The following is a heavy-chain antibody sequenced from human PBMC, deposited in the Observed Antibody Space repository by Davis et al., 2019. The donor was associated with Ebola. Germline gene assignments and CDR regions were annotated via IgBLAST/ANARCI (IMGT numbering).Heavy chain of an antibody. CDR2: LGLSADT. CDR3: AKDTSNIWFDI. D-gene: IGHD1-26*01. J-gene: IGHJ3*02. Sequence: GESLKISCAASGFVFSNYVTSWVRRAPGKGLEWVSTLGLSADTYYADSVKGRFTISRDNSKNTLHLQMNSLRVEDTAIYYCAKDTSNIWFDIWGQGTNVTVSS. CDR1: GFVFSNYV. V-gene: IGHV3-23*01.